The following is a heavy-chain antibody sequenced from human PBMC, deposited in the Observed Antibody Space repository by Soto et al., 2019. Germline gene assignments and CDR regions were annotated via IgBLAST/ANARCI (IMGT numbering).Heavy chain of an antibody. V-gene: IGHV3-21*01. CDR1: GFTFSSYG. J-gene: IGHJ6*03. CDR2: ISSSSTFI. Sequence: EVQLVESGGGLVKPGGSLRLSCAASGFTFSSYGMNWVRQAPGKGLEWVSFISSSSTFIYYADSVKGRFTISRDNAKNSLYLQMSTLRAEDTAVYYCARGQQGYYNHYMDVWGKGTTVTVSS. D-gene: IGHD1-26*01. CDR3: ARGQQGYYNHYMDV.